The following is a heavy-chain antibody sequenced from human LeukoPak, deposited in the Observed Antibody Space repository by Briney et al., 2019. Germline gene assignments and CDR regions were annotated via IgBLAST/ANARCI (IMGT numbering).Heavy chain of an antibody. CDR3: ARVGVWGSYRPSPFPFDY. CDR2: INHSGST. D-gene: IGHD3-16*02. CDR1: GGSFSGYY. J-gene: IGHJ4*02. Sequence: KPSETLSLTCAVYGGSFSGYYWSWIRQPPGKGLEWIGEINHSGSTNYNPSHKSRVTISVDTSKNQFSLKLSSVTAADTAVYYCARVGVWGSYRPSPFPFDYWGQGTLVTVSS. V-gene: IGHV4-34*01.